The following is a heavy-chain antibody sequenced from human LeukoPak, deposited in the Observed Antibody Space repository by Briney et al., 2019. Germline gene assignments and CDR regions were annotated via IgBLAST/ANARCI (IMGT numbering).Heavy chain of an antibody. CDR1: GFTFSSYW. V-gene: IGHV3-74*01. CDR2: INSDGSST. D-gene: IGHD6-19*01. Sequence: GGSLRLSCAASGFTFSSYWMHWVRQAPGKGLVWVSRINSDGSSTSYADSVKGRFTISRDNAKNTLYLQMNSLRAEDTAVYYCARASPVALDAFDIWGQGTMDTVSS. CDR3: ARASPVALDAFDI. J-gene: IGHJ3*02.